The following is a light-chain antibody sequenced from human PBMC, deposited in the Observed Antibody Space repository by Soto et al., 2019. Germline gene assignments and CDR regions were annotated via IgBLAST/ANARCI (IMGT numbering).Light chain of an antibody. V-gene: IGKV1-5*03. CDR1: QSISSW. Sequence: DIQMTQSPSTLSASVGDRVNITCRASQSISSWLAWYQQKPGKAPKLLIYKASSLESGVPSRFSGSGSGTEFTLTSSSLQPDDFATYYFQQYNSYSTFGQGNKLEIK. CDR2: KAS. CDR3: QQYNSYST. J-gene: IGKJ2*01.